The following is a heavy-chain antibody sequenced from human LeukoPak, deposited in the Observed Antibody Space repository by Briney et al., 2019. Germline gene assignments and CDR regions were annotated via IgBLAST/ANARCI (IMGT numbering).Heavy chain of an antibody. CDR1: GFTFSSYA. V-gene: IGHV3-30-3*01. D-gene: IGHD6-19*01. CDR3: ARVAVSHAGMDV. CDR2: ISYDGSNK. Sequence: GGSLRLSCAASGFTFSSYAMHWVRQAPGKGLEWVAVISYDGSNKYYADSVKGRFTISRDNSKNTLYLQMNSLRAEDTAVYYCARVAVSHAGMDVWGQGTTVTVSS. J-gene: IGHJ6*02.